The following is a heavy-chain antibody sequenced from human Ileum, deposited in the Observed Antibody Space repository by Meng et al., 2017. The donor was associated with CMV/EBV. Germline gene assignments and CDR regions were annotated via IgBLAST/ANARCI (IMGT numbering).Heavy chain of an antibody. CDR2: FDPEDGEI. Sequence: QLVQPGADGKKPGASVKVSCKVSGYTLTELSMHWVRQAPGKGLEWMGGFDPEDGEIIYAQKFQGRVTMTEDTSADTAYMELSSLRSEDTAVYYCATDSYGDYALDYWGQGTLVTVSS. CDR3: ATDSYGDYALDY. CDR1: GYTLTELS. V-gene: IGHV1-24*01. D-gene: IGHD4-17*01. J-gene: IGHJ4*02.